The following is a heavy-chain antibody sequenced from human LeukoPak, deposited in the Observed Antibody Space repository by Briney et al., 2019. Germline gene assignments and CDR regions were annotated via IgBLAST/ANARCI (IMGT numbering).Heavy chain of an antibody. V-gene: IGHV3-23*01. J-gene: IGHJ5*02. D-gene: IGHD1-26*01. CDR2: ISGSGRNT. Sequence: GGSLRLSCAASGFTFSSYGMSWVRQAPGKGLEWVSGISGSGRNTYYADSVKGRFTISRDNSKNTLYLQMNSLRVEDTAVYYCAKKYSTGLDPWGQGTLVTVSS. CDR1: GFTFSSYG. CDR3: AKKYSTGLDP.